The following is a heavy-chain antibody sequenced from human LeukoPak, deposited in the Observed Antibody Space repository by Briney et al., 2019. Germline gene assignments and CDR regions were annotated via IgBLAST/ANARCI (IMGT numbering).Heavy chain of an antibody. CDR1: GGSIRSYY. D-gene: IGHD6-19*01. CDR2: FSYIGST. J-gene: IGHJ6*03. V-gene: IGHV4-59*13. CDR3: ARDVRTVAQYYMDV. Sequence: SETLSLTCNVSGGSIRSYYWSWNRQAPGKGLEWIAYFSYIGSTNVKPSLKSRVTISGDTSKNQISLRLSSVSAADTAVYYCARDVRTVAQYYMDVWGKGTTVTVSS.